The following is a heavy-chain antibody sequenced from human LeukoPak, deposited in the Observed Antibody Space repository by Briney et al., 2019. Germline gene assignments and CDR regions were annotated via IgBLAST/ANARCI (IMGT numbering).Heavy chain of an antibody. V-gene: IGHV3-7*01. CDR2: IKQDGSEK. Sequence: GGSLRLSCAASGFTFSSYWMSWVRQAPGKGLEWVANIKQDGSEKYYVDSVKGRFTISRDNAKNSLYLQMNSLRAEDTAVYYCARDLWGSMQAFDYWGQGTLVTVSS. D-gene: IGHD2/OR15-2a*01. CDR1: GFTFSSYW. CDR3: ARDLWGSMQAFDY. J-gene: IGHJ4*02.